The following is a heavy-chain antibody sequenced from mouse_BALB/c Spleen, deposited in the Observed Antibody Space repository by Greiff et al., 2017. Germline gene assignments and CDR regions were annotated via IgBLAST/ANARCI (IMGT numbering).Heavy chain of an antibody. D-gene: IGHD4-1*01. V-gene: IGHV8-8*01. J-gene: IGHJ2*01. Sequence: QVQLQESGPGLLQPSQTLSLTCSFSGFSLSTSGMGVVWLRQPSGKGLVWLVHIWCDDDKRYNPVLKSRLTISKDTSSNQLFLKIASVDTADTATYYCARTGASYYFDYWGQGTPLTVSS. CDR2: IWCDDDK. CDR1: GFSLSTSGMG. CDR3: ARTGASYYFDY.